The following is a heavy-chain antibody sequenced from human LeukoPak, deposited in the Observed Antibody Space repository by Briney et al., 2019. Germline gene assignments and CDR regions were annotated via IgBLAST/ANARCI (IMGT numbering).Heavy chain of an antibody. V-gene: IGHV4-38-2*02. J-gene: IGHJ5*01. CDR2: VFRLQTVRT. CDR1: GSSITTSYY. Sequence: SETLPLPRSVSGSSITTSYYWAWFRQPPGKGLEWIATVFRLQTVRTFYNPSLESRLTMSLDPSQNQFSLNLTSVTAADTALYFCARVLHVPYLIDTWGDGSLVTVSS. CDR3: ARVLHVPYLIDT. D-gene: IGHD3-10*02.